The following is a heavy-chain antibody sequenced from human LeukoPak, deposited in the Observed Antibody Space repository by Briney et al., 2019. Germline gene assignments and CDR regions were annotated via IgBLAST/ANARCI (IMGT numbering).Heavy chain of an antibody. CDR2: ISGSGGTT. V-gene: IGHV3-23*01. J-gene: IGHJ1*01. CDR3: ATYSSSNAREFQY. Sequence: GGSLRLSCAASGFTFSSYAMSWVRQAPGKGLEWVSAISGSGGTTYYADSVKGRFTISRDNSKNTLYLQMNSLRAEDTAVYYCATYSSSNAREFQYWGQGTLVTVSS. D-gene: IGHD2-2*01. CDR1: GFTFSSYA.